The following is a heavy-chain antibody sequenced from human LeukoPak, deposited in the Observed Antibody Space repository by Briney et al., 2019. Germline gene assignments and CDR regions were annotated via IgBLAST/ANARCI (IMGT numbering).Heavy chain of an antibody. D-gene: IGHD5-18*01. J-gene: IGHJ4*02. CDR1: GLTFSSYA. V-gene: IGHV3-23*01. CDR2: ISGSGGST. CDR3: ASSWTQLWSAVDY. Sequence: PGGSLRLSCAASGLTFSSYAMNWVRQAPGKGLEWVSVISGSGGSTYYADSVKGRFTISRDNSKNTLYLQMNSLRAEDTAIYYCASSWTQLWSAVDYWSQGTLVTVSS.